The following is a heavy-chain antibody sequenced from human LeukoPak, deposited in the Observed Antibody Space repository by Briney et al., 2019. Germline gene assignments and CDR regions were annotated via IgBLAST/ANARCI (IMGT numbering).Heavy chain of an antibody. V-gene: IGHV1-2*02. CDR1: GYTLTGYY. CDR3: AKNPYEYYFDY. Sequence: ASARVFCKASGYTLTGYYMHWLRQAPGQGLEWMGWINPNSGDTNYAQKFQGRVTMTRDTSISTAYMELSRLTSDDTAVYYCAKNPYEYYFDYWGQGTLVTVSS. J-gene: IGHJ4*02. D-gene: IGHD5-12*01. CDR2: INPNSGDT.